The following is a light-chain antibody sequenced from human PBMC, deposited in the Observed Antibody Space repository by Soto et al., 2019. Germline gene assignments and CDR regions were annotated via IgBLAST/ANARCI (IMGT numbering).Light chain of an antibody. CDR1: DSKNGSYS. CDR2: TTY. J-gene: IGLJ1*01. Sequence: QSVLTQPHSVSGTPGQRLTVSCSGSDSKNGSYSFPLFQQLPGTAPKLLISTTYQRPSGVPERFSGSKSGTSASLAISGFQSEDEADYYCAAWDDSLNGHVFGTGTKVTVL. V-gene: IGLV1-44*01. CDR3: AAWDDSLNGHV.